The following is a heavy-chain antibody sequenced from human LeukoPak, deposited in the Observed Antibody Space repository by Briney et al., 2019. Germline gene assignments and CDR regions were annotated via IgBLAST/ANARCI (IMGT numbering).Heavy chain of an antibody. CDR3: AREGTTVTTNWFDP. CDR2: INPNSGGT. J-gene: IGHJ5*02. D-gene: IGHD4-11*01. V-gene: IGHV1-2*02. Sequence: ASVKVSCKASGYTFTGYYMHWVRQAPGQGLEWMRWINPNSGGTNYAQKFQGRVTMTRDTSISTAYMELSRLRSDDTAVYYCAREGTTVTTNWFDPWGQGTLVTVSS. CDR1: GYTFTGYY.